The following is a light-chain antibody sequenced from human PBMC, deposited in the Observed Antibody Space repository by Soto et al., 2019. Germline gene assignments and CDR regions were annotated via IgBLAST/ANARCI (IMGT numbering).Light chain of an antibody. Sequence: EIVLTQSPATLSLSPGERATLSCRASQSVGSSFAWYQQQPGQAPRLLIFDAFKRATGIPARFSGSGSGTDFTLTISSLEPEDFADYYSQLRNSWPLLWTFGGGTKVEIK. CDR3: QLRNSWPLLWT. J-gene: IGKJ4*01. CDR2: DAF. V-gene: IGKV3-11*01. CDR1: QSVGSS.